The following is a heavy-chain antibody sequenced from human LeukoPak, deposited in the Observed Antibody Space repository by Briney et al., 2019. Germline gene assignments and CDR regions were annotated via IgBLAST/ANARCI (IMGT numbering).Heavy chain of an antibody. V-gene: IGHV4-34*01. CDR3: ASGDGGNSDADY. J-gene: IGHJ4*02. CDR1: GGSFSGYY. Sequence: SETLSLTCAVYGGSFSGYYWSWIRHPPGKGLEWIGEINHSGSTNYNPSLKSRVTISVDTSKNQFSLKLSSVTAADTAVYYCASGDGGNSDADYWGQGTLVTVSS. D-gene: IGHD4-23*01. CDR2: INHSGST.